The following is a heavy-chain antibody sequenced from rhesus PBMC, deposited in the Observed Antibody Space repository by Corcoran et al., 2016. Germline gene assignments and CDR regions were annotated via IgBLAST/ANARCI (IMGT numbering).Heavy chain of an antibody. J-gene: IGHJ6*01. V-gene: IGHV4-73*01. CDR3: ARGSSYSYYGLDS. Sequence: QVKLQQWGEGLVKPSETLSLTCAVYGGSISGYYYWSWIRQPPGKGLEWIGYIYGNSASTNYNPSLTKRVTISKDTAKNQFSLKLSSVTAADTAVYYCARGSSYSYYGLDSWGQGVVVTVSS. CDR2: IYGNSAST. CDR1: GGSISGYYY. D-gene: IGHD4-29*01.